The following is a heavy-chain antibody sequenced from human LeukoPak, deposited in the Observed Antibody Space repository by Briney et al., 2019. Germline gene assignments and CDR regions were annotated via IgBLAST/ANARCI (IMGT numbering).Heavy chain of an antibody. CDR1: GASINNYY. CDR2: ISDIGRT. CDR3: ARNQLGSGWHSSAY. D-gene: IGHD6-19*01. V-gene: IGHV4-59*13. Sequence: SETLSLTCTVSGASINNYYWTWIRQPPGKGLEWIGYISDIGRTNYNPSLKSRVNILVDTSKNQFSLKLNSVTAADTAVYYCARNQLGSGWHSSAYWGQGTRVTVSS. J-gene: IGHJ4*02.